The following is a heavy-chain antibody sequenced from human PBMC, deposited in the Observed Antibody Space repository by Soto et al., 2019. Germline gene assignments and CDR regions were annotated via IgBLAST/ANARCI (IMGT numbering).Heavy chain of an antibody. D-gene: IGHD1-1*01. J-gene: IGHJ5*02. CDR3: ARHPERVAQIGWFDP. CDR2: ISSSSSTI. V-gene: IGHV3-48*01. Sequence: EVQLVESGGGLVQPGGSLRLSCAASGFTFSSYSMNWVRQAPGKGLEWVSYISSSSSTIYYADSVKGRFTISRDNDKNSLYLQMNSLSAEAAAVYYCARHPERVAQIGWFDPWGQGTLVTVSS. CDR1: GFTFSSYS.